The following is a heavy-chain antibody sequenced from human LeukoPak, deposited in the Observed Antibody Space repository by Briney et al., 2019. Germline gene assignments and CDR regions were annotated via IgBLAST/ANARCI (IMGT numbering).Heavy chain of an antibody. V-gene: IGHV4-38-2*02. J-gene: IGHJ6*03. CDR2: ILHGGRT. D-gene: IGHD1-26*01. CDR1: GDSISSDYF. Sequence: SETLSLTCDVSGDSISSDYFWAWIRQPPGKGLEYIGIILHGGRTFYNPALQGRLTISEDTSKNRFSLKLSSVTTSDTAVYYCAREREYYYMDVWGKGTTVSVSS. CDR3: AREREYYYMDV.